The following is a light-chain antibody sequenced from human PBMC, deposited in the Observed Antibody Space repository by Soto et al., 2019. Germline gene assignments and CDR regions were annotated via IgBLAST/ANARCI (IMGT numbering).Light chain of an antibody. V-gene: IGKV3-20*01. J-gene: IGKJ2*01. CDR2: GAS. Sequence: EIVLTQSPGTLSLSPGERATLSCRASQSVSSSYLAWYQQKPGQAPRLLIYGASSRATGIPDRFSGSGSGTDFTFTIRRLEPEDFAVYYCQQYGSSPRTFGQGTKLEIK. CDR3: QQYGSSPRT. CDR1: QSVSSSY.